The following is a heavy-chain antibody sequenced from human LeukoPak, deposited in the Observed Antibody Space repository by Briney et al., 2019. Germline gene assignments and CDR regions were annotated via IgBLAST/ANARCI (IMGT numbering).Heavy chain of an antibody. CDR1: GFTFNNYG. V-gene: IGHV3-30*18. D-gene: IGHD2-2*01. CDR2: ISYDGRNK. CDR3: AKGPLRGTAAAIDY. J-gene: IGHJ4*02. Sequence: GGSLRLSCAASGFTFNNYGMHWVRQAPGKGLEWVAAISYDGRNKHYPDSVKGRFTISRDISTDTLWLQMDSLRTEDTAVYYCAKGPLRGTAAAIDYWGQGTLVTVSS.